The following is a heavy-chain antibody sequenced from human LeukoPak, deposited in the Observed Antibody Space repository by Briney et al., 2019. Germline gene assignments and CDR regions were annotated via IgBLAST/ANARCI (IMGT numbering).Heavy chain of an antibody. CDR2: ISASGGTT. V-gene: IGHV3-23*01. CDR1: VFTFSSYA. Sequence: GGSLRLSCAASVFTFSSYAMSWVRQAPGKGLEWVSTISASGGTTYYADSVKGRFTISRDNSKNTLHLQMNSLRAEDTAVYYCATPGSLAAAFDIWGQGTMVTVSS. CDR3: ATPGSLAAAFDI. J-gene: IGHJ3*02.